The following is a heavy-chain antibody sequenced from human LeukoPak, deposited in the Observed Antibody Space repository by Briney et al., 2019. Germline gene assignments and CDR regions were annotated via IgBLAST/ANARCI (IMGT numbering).Heavy chain of an antibody. V-gene: IGHV4-59*08. CDR3: ARQIAWGVGRFDY. CDR2: MYYSGST. J-gene: IGHJ4*02. D-gene: IGHD3-10*01. Sequence: SETLSLTCAVSGGSLNTYFWSWIRQPPGKGLEWIGYMYYSGSTNYNPSLKSRATISMDTSKNQFSLKLNSVTAADTAVYYCARQIAWGVGRFDYWGQGTLATVSA. CDR1: GGSLNTYF.